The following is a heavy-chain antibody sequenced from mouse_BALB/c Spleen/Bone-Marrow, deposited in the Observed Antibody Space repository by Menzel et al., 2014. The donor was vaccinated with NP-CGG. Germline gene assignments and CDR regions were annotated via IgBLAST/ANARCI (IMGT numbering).Heavy chain of an antibody. CDR2: IRNKPNGYTT. D-gene: IGHD1-1*01. CDR1: GLTFTDYY. CDR3: ARDDYGRGY. V-gene: IGHV7-3*02. Sequence: EVKLMESGGGLVQPGGSLVLSCATSGLTFTDYYMSWVRQPPGKALEWLGFIRNKPNGYTTEYSASVKGRFTISRDNSESILYLQMNTLRAEDSVTYYCARDDYGRGYWGQGTTLTVSS. J-gene: IGHJ2*01.